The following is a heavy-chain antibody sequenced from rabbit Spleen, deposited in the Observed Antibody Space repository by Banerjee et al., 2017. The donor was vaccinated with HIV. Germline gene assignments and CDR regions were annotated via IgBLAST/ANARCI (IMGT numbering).Heavy chain of an antibody. V-gene: IGHV1S40*01. CDR3: ARDLVGVIGWNFYL. Sequence: QSLEESGGGLVKPGGTLTLTCTAAGFSFSSSYYMCWVRQAPGKGLEWIACINASTGKPVYATWASGRFTISRTSSTTVTLRMTSLTAADRATYFCARDLVGVIGWNFYLWGQGTLVTVS. D-gene: IGHD1-1*01. CDR2: INASTGKP. CDR1: GFSFSSSYY. J-gene: IGHJ4*01.